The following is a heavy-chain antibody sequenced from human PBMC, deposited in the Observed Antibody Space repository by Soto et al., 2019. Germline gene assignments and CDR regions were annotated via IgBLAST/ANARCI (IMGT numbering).Heavy chain of an antibody. CDR1: GFTFSSYD. Sequence: VQLVESGGGLVQPGGSPRLSCAASGFTFSSYDMLWVRQPTGKGLEWVSAIGTAGDTYYPGSVKGRFTISRDNAKNSLYLQMNSLTAGDTAVYYCARGGSGYYFFDYWGQGTLVTVSS. D-gene: IGHD5-12*01. CDR3: ARGGSGYYFFDY. V-gene: IGHV3-13*01. CDR2: IGTAGDT. J-gene: IGHJ4*02.